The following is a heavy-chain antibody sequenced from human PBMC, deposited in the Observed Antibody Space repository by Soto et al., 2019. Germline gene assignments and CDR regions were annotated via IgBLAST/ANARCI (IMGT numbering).Heavy chain of an antibody. J-gene: IGHJ5*02. Sequence: GGSLRLSCAASGFTFSSYAMSWVRQAPGKGLEWVSSISGSGGSTYYADSVKGRFTIPRDNSKNTLYLQMNSLRAEDTAVYYCAKEVMITFGGVIVKLTPNWFDPWGQGTLVTVSS. D-gene: IGHD3-16*02. CDR1: GFTFSSYA. V-gene: IGHV3-23*01. CDR2: ISGSGGST. CDR3: AKEVMITFGGVIVKLTPNWFDP.